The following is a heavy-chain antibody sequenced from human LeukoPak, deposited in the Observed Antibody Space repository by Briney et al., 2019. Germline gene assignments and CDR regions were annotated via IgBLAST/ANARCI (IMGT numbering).Heavy chain of an antibody. CDR1: GVSISSSHYY. Sequence: SETLSLTCTVSGVSISSSHYYWGWIRQPPGKGLEWIGSIYSGGETHYNPSLNSRVTIFLDTSKNLFSLNLISVTATDTAVYYGVRDYSNFVLEDWGQGTLVTVSS. D-gene: IGHD4-11*01. CDR2: IYSGGET. V-gene: IGHV4-39*02. CDR3: VRDYSNFVLED. J-gene: IGHJ4*02.